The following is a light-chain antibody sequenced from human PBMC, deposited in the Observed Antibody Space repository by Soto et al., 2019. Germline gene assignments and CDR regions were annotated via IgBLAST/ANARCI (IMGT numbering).Light chain of an antibody. V-gene: IGKV3-20*01. CDR3: QQYERPPFA. CDR1: QNINTN. Sequence: EIVLTQAPVTLSLSPGEGATLSCKASQNINTNLGWYQQKPGQAPRLLIYDASSRAAGVPDRVTGGGSGTDFTLTISGLEPEDFALYFCQQYERPPFAFGQGTKLEIK. CDR2: DAS. J-gene: IGKJ2*01.